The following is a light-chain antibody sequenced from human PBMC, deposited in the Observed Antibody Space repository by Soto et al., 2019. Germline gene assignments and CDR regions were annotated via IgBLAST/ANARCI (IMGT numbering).Light chain of an antibody. CDR2: SAS. CDR3: QHRDNWPLT. CDR1: QSVDSIY. J-gene: IGKJ4*01. V-gene: IGKV3D-20*02. Sequence: EIVLTQSPGTLSLSPGERATLSCRASQSVDSIYLTWYQQKPGQPPRLLIYSASTRAAGIPERFSGSGSGTDFTLTISSLEAEDFAVYYCQHRDNWPLTFGGGTKLEI.